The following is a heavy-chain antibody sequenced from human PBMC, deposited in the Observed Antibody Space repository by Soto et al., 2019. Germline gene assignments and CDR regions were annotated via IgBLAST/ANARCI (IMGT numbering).Heavy chain of an antibody. CDR1: GFTFSSYS. V-gene: IGHV3-48*01. CDR3: ARELSTGYNWNENAFDI. CDR2: ISSSSSTI. Sequence: GESLKISCAASGFTFSSYSMNWVRQAPGKGLEWVSYISSSSSTIYYADSVKGRFTISRDNAKNSLYLQMNSLRAEDTAVYYCARELSTGYNWNENAFDIWGQGTMVTVSS. D-gene: IGHD1-20*01. J-gene: IGHJ3*02.